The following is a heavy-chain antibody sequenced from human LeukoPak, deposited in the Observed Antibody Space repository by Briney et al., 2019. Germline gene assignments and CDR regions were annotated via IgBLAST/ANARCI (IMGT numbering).Heavy chain of an antibody. D-gene: IGHD5-24*01. V-gene: IGHV4-39*01. Sequence: SETLSLTCTVSGGSISSSSYYWGWIRQPPGKGLEWIGSIYYSGSTYYNPSLKGRVTISVDTSKNQFSLKLSSVTAADTAVYYCARRRMANPFDYWGQGTLVTVSS. CDR1: GGSISSSSYY. J-gene: IGHJ4*02. CDR3: ARRRMANPFDY. CDR2: IYYSGST.